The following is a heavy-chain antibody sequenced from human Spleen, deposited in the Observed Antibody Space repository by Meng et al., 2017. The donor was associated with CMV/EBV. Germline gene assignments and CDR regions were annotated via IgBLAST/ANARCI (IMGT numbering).Heavy chain of an antibody. J-gene: IGHJ5*02. CDR2: ISYDGSNK. CDR1: GFTFSSYA. V-gene: IGHV3-30-3*01. CDR3: ARDSEKFGEFPYWFDP. Sequence: VGSWGGAVQPGGALRLSCAASGFTFSSYAMHWVRQAPGKGLEWVAVISYDGSNKYYADSVKGRFTISRDNSKNTLYLQMNSLRAEDTAVYYCARDSEKFGEFPYWFDPWGQGTLVTVSS. D-gene: IGHD3-10*01.